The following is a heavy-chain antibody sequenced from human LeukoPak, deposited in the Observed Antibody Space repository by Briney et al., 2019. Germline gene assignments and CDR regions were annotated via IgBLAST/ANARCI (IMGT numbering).Heavy chain of an antibody. CDR1: GFTFSSYS. V-gene: IGHV3-21*01. CDR2: ISSSSSYI. Sequence: GGSLRLSCAASGFTFSSYSMNWVRQAPGKGLEWVSSISSSSSYIYYADSVKGRFTISRDNAKNSLYLQMNSLRAEDTAVYYCARGDGYNYYFDYWGQGTLVTVSS. CDR3: ARGDGYNYYFDY. D-gene: IGHD5-24*01. J-gene: IGHJ4*02.